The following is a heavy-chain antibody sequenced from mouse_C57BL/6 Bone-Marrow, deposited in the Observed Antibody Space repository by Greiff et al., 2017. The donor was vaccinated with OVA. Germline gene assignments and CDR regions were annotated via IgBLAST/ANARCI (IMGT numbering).Heavy chain of an antibody. J-gene: IGHJ2*01. V-gene: IGHV1-69*01. Sequence: QVQLQQPGAELVMPGASVKLSCKASGYTFTSYWMHWVKQRPGQGLEWIGEIDPSDSYTNYHQKFKGKSTLTVDTSSSTAYMQLSRLTSEDSAVYYCARYSYSFDYWGQGTTLTVSS. CDR2: IDPSDSYT. CDR1: GYTFTSYW. CDR3: ARYSYSFDY.